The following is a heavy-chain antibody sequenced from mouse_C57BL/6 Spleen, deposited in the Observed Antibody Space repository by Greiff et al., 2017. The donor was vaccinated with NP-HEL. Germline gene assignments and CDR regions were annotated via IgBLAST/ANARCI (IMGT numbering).Heavy chain of an antibody. CDR3: TRSLQYYGSSYEFDY. D-gene: IGHD1-1*01. CDR2: IYTGSGNT. V-gene: IGHV1-76*01. Sequence: QVQLKESGAELVRPGASVKLSCKASGYTFTDYYINWVKQRPGQGLEWIARIYTGSGNTYYNEKFKGKATLTAEKSSSTAYMQLSSLTSEDSAVYFCTRSLQYYGSSYEFDYWGQGTTLTVSS. CDR1: GYTFTDYY. J-gene: IGHJ2*01.